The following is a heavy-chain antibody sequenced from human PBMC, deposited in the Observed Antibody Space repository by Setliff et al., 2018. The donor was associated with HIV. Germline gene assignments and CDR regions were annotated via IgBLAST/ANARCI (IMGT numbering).Heavy chain of an antibody. V-gene: IGHV4-38-2*01. CDR2: IPHNGGT. Sequence: PSETLSLTCAVSGYSISSGSFWGWIRQPPGKGLEWIATIPHNGGTYYNPDPSLTGRVTISLDTSKNQFSLKLAFVTAADTAVYYCARYSTLTTNFDYWGQGTLVTVSS. CDR1: GYSISSGSF. D-gene: IGHD4-17*01. J-gene: IGHJ4*02. CDR3: ARYSTLTTNFDY.